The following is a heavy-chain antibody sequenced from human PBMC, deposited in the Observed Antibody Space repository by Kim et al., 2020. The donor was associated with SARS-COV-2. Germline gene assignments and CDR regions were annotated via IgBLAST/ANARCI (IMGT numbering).Heavy chain of an antibody. Sequence: AQKFQGRVTMTRNTSISTAYMELSSLRSEDTAVYYCARDVGVVPAASFDYWGQGTLVTVSS. CDR3: ARDVGVVPAASFDY. D-gene: IGHD2-2*01. V-gene: IGHV1-8*01. J-gene: IGHJ4*02.